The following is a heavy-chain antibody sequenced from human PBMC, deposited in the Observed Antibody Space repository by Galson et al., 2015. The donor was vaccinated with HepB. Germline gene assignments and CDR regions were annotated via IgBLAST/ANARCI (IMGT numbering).Heavy chain of an antibody. D-gene: IGHD1-26*01. V-gene: IGHV3-30*18. CDR3: AKAHYSGDFYHPLGY. CDR2: ISFDGNYK. CDR1: GFPFSAYG. J-gene: IGHJ4*02. Sequence: SLRLSCAASGFPFSAYGVQWVRQAPGKGLEWVAIISFDGNYKFYADSVKGRFVISRDNSKNTLYLQMTSLRPEDTAVYYCAKAHYSGDFYHPLGYWGQGTLVTVSS.